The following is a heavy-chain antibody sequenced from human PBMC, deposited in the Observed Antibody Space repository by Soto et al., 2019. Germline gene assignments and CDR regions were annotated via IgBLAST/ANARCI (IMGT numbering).Heavy chain of an antibody. CDR1: GGSFSGYY. J-gene: IGHJ4*02. V-gene: IGHV4-34*01. Sequence: SETLSLTCSVSGGSFSGYYWSWIRQPPGKGLEWIGEINYSGSTSYNPSLKSRVTVSVDSSKNQFSLNLNSVSAADTAIYFCARDANGYKYGSYFDYWGQGALVTVSS. CDR3: ARDANGYKYGSYFDY. D-gene: IGHD5-18*01. CDR2: INYSGST.